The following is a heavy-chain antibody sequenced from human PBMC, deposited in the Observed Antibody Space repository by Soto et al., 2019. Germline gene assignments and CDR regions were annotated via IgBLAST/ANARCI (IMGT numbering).Heavy chain of an antibody. CDR1: GGSISGFY. CDR3: ARGLWNDVVHFDS. CDR2: IYYSGST. Sequence: QVQLQESGPGLVKPSETLSLTCTVSGGSISGFYWSWIRQPPGKGLEWIGYIYYSGSTNYNPSLKSRVTISVDTSKNQFSLKLRSVTAADTAVYYCARGLWNDVVHFDSWGQGTLVTVSS. J-gene: IGHJ4*02. V-gene: IGHV4-59*08. D-gene: IGHD1-1*01.